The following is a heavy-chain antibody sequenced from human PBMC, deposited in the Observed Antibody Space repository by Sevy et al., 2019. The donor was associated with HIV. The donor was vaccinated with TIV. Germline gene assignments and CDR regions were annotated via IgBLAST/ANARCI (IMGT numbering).Heavy chain of an antibody. J-gene: IGHJ4*02. CDR1: GGSITSLY. D-gene: IGHD1-26*01. CDR3: AGENAWGRGYS. V-gene: IGHV4-59*08. CDR2: IYYNGHI. Sequence: GSLRLSCTVSGGSITSLYWNWIRQPPGKGLEWIANIYYNGHINYNPSLKSRVTLSLDTSKNQFSLRLSSVTAADTAMYYCAGENAWGRGYSWGQGTLVTDSS.